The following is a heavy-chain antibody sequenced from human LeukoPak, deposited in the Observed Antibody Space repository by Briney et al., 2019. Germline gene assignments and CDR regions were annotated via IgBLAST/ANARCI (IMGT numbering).Heavy chain of an antibody. J-gene: IGHJ4*02. CDR1: GYTFTSYG. CDR3: ARDRVLLWFGEFPPGSY. V-gene: IGHV1-18*01. D-gene: IGHD3-10*01. CDR2: ISAYNGNT. Sequence: ASVKVSCKASGYTFTSYGISGVRQAPGQGLEWMGWISAYNGNTNYAQKLQGRVTMTTDTSTSTAYMELRSLRSDDTAVYYCARDRVLLWFGEFPPGSYWGQGTLVTVSS.